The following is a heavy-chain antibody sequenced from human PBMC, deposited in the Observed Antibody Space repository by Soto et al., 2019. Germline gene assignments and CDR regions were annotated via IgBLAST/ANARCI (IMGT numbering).Heavy chain of an antibody. J-gene: IGHJ6*02. D-gene: IGHD1-7*01. V-gene: IGHV3-23*01. CDR3: AQDQGGAPPGNYCNGMDV. Sequence: EVQLLESGGGLVQPGGSLRLSCAASGFTFSSYAMNWVRQAPGKGLEWVSTISGSGVNTYYADSVKGRLTISRDNSKNTLYLKMNSPKADDTAVYYRAQDQGGAPPGNYCNGMDVWGEGTTVTVSS. CDR2: ISGSGVNT. CDR1: GFTFSSYA.